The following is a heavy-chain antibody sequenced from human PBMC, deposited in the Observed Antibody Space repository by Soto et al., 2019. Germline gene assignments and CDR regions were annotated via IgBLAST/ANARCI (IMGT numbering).Heavy chain of an antibody. CDR1: GGSIGGAGYS. Sequence: SETLSLTCAVSGGSIGGAGYSWSWIRQPPGGGLDWIGYIYESGTILYNPSLKTRLAISLNWSDKQFSLTLNSVTAADTAVYYCARAQFYSGSGNYHNLMFDPWGQGTQVTVSS. D-gene: IGHD3-10*01. CDR3: ARAQFYSGSGNYHNLMFDP. J-gene: IGHJ5*02. V-gene: IGHV4-30-2*01. CDR2: IYESGTI.